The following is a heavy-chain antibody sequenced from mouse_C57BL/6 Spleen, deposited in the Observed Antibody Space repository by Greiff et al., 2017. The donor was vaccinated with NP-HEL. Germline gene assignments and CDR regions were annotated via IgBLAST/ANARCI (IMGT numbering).Heavy chain of an antibody. D-gene: IGHD2-4*01. J-gene: IGHJ2*01. CDR1: GYSFTGYY. CDR3: ARWGDYDGFDY. CDR2: INPSTGGT. V-gene: IGHV1-42*01. Sequence: EVQLQQSGPELVKPGASVKISCKASGYSFTGYYMNWVKQSPEKSLEWIGEINPSTGGTTYNQKFKAKATLTVDKSSSTAYMQLKSLTSEDSAVYYCARWGDYDGFDYWGQSTTLTVSS.